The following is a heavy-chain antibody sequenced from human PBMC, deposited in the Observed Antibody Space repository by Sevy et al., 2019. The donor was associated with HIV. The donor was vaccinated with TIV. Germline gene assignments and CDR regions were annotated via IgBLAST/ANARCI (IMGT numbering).Heavy chain of an antibody. D-gene: IGHD3-3*01. CDR3: AREALFDFWSGYYTGGNWFDP. CDR2: IKQDGSEK. V-gene: IGHV3-7*01. J-gene: IGHJ5*02. Sequence: GGSLRLSCAASGFTFSSYWMSWVRQAPGKGLEWVANIKQDGSEKYYVDSVKGRFTIPRDNAKNSLYLQMNSLRAEDTAVYYCAREALFDFWSGYYTGGNWFDPWGQGTLVTVSS. CDR1: GFTFSSYW.